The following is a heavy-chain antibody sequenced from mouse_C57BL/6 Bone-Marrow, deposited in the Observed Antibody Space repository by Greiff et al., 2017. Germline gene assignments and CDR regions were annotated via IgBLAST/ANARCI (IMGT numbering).Heavy chain of an antibody. J-gene: IGHJ4*01. CDR2: INPNYGTT. D-gene: IGHD1-1*01. V-gene: IGHV1-39*01. CDR1: GYSFTDYN. CDR3: ARWGTTVVPYAMDY. Sequence: VQLKESGPELVKPGASVKISCKASGYSFTDYNMNWVKQSNGKSLEWIGVINPNYGTTSYNQKFKGKATLTVDQSSSTAYMQLNSLTSEDSAVYYCARWGTTVVPYAMDYWGQGTSVTVSS.